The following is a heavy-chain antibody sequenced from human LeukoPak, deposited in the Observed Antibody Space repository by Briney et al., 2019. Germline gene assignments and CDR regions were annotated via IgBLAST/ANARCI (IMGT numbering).Heavy chain of an antibody. CDR2: IYISGST. CDR1: GGSISSGSYY. J-gene: IGHJ4*02. V-gene: IGHV4-61*02. CDR3: ALGVWEGDTSGWYSHFDY. D-gene: IGHD6-19*01. Sequence: SETLSLTCTVSGGSISSGSYYWSWIRQPAGKGLEWIGRIYISGSTNYNPSLKSRVIISVDTAKNQFSLKLSSVTAADTAVYYCALGVWEGDTSGWYSHFDYWGQGNLVTASS.